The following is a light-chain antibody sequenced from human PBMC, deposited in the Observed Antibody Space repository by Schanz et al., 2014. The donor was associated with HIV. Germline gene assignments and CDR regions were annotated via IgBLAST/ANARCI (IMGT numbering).Light chain of an antibody. CDR1: NSNIGATSH. Sequence: QSVLTQPPSVSGAPGQGVSISCTGSNSNIGATSHVHWYQQVPGTAPKFLISTDGGRPSGVPDRFSGSKSGTSASLAITGLQAEDEADYYCCSYTTTSTYVFGAGTKLTVL. V-gene: IGLV1-40*01. J-gene: IGLJ1*01. CDR3: CSYTTTSTYV. CDR2: TDG.